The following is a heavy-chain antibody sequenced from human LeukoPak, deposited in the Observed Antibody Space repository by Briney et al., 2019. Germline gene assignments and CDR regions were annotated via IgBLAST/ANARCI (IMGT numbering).Heavy chain of an antibody. CDR2: IYYSGSI. Sequence: SETLSLTCTVSGGSISSYYWTWIRQPPGKGLEWIGYIYYSGSINYNPSLKSRVTISVDTSKNQFSLKLSSVTAADTAVYYCARLRGGFGAHYYGMDVWGQGTTVTVSS. J-gene: IGHJ6*02. D-gene: IGHD3-10*01. CDR3: ARLRGGFGAHYYGMDV. CDR1: GGSISSYY. V-gene: IGHV4-59*08.